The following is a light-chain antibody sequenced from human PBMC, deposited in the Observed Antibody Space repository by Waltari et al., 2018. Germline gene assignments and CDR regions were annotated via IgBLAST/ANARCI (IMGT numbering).Light chain of an antibody. CDR1: QRISSY. CDR3: QQSYSTPRT. V-gene: IGKV1-39*01. CDR2: AAS. J-gene: IGKJ4*01. Sequence: DIQMTQSPSSLSASVGDRVTITCRASQRISSYLNWYQQKPGKAPKLLIYAASSLQSGVPSRFSGSGSGTDFTLTISSLQPEDFATYYCQQSYSTPRTFGGGTKVEIK.